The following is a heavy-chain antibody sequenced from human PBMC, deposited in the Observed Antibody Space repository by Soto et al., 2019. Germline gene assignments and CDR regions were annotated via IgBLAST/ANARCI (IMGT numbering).Heavy chain of an antibody. D-gene: IGHD3-10*01. V-gene: IGHV3-74*01. CDR1: GFTFRNQW. CDR2: VNGDGTRA. J-gene: IGHJ3*02. Sequence: EVQLEESGGGSVQLGESLRVSCVASGFTFRNQWMHWVRQVPGQGLVWVCRVNGDGTRASYADFLKGRFTISRDNVQNLLFLQLNSLKVDDTGVYHCSSGGAAGRGDALDIWGPRPTVAVS. CDR3: SSGGAAGRGDALDI.